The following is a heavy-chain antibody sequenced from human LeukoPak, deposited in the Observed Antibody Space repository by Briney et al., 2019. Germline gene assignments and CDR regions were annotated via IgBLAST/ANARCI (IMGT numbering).Heavy chain of an antibody. J-gene: IGHJ5*02. CDR2: IYYSGTT. Sequence: SETLSLTCSVSGGSISSPNHDWAWIRQPPGQGLEWIGSIYYSGTTYYNLSLKSRVTLSVDTSKNQFSLKLSSVTAADTAVYYCARGGTTVTPGLLWFDPWGQGTLVTVSS. CDR1: GGSISSPNHD. D-gene: IGHD4-17*01. V-gene: IGHV4-39*07. CDR3: ARGGTTVTPGLLWFDP.